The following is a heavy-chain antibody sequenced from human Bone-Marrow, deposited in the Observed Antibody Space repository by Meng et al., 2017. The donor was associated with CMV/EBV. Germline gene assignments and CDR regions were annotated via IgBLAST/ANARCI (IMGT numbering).Heavy chain of an antibody. CDR2: ISYDGSNK. CDR3: ARVALEYYYGSGSLTDY. Sequence: GESLKISCAASGFTFSSYWMSWVRQAPGKGLEWVAVISYDGSNKYYADSVKGRFTISRDNSKNTLYLQMNSLRAEDTAVYYCARVALEYYYGSGSLTDYWGQGTLVTVSS. D-gene: IGHD3-10*01. V-gene: IGHV3-30*03. CDR1: GFTFSSYW. J-gene: IGHJ4*02.